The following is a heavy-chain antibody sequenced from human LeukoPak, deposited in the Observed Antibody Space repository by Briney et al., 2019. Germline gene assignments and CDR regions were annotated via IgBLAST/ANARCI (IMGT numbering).Heavy chain of an antibody. D-gene: IGHD3-10*01. J-gene: IGHJ6*02. V-gene: IGHV3-74*01. CDR1: GFTFSSYW. CDR2: INSDGSGT. CDR3: TRDRRYGGMDV. Sequence: GGSLRLSCAASGFTFSSYWMHWVRQAPGKGLVWASRINSDGSGTTYADSVKGRFTISRDNAKNTLYLQVNSLRAEDTAVYYCTRDRRYGGMDVWGQGTTVTVSS.